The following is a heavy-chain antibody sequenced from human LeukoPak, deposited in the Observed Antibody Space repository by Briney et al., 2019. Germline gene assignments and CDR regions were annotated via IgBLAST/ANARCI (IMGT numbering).Heavy chain of an antibody. V-gene: IGHV4-31*01. D-gene: IGHD1-1*01. Sequence: PSETLSLTCTVSGGSISSGGYYWSWIRQHPEKGLEWIGYIHYSGSTYYHPSLKSQVSMSVDTSRNQFSLKLRSVTAADTAVYYCACGSNNWYNWFDPWGQGTLVTVSS. J-gene: IGHJ5*02. CDR2: IHYSGST. CDR1: GGSISSGGYY. CDR3: ACGSNNWYNWFDP.